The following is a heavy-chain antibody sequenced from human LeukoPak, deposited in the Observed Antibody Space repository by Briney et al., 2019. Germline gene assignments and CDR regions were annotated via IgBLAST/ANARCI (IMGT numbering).Heavy chain of an antibody. Sequence: SQTLSFTCAISGDSVSSNSVTWNWIRQSPSRGLEWLGRTYYRSTWYNDYAVSVRGRITVNPDTSKNQFSLHLNSVTPEDTAVYYCARRLTQYDCFDPWGQGFLVTVSS. CDR3: ARRLTQYDCFDP. V-gene: IGHV6-1*01. CDR2: TYYRSTWYN. J-gene: IGHJ5*02. CDR1: GDSVSSNSVT. D-gene: IGHD2-2*01.